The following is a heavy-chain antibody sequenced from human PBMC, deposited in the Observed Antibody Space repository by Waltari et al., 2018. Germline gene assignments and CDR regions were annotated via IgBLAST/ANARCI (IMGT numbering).Heavy chain of an antibody. Sequence: QLRLQQSGPGLVKPSETLSLTCRVSGASITTGKYYGGWVRQPPGKGLEWIGGVFHSGTTHYNPSLKSRVTISVETSKNQISLKLSSVTAADTAVFYCAGGYSSGWYAYWGQGTLVTVPS. CDR3: AGGYSSGWYAY. CDR2: VFHSGTT. CDR1: GASITTGKYY. D-gene: IGHD6-19*01. V-gene: IGHV4-39*01. J-gene: IGHJ4*02.